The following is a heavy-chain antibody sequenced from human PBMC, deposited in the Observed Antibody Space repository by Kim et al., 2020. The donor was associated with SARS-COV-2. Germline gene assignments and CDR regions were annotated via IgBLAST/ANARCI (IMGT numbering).Heavy chain of an antibody. Sequence: GGSLRLSCVASRITFTSYAMSWVRQAPGKGLEWVSTISGSGTTTYYADSVRGPFTISRDNSKNTLYLQMTSLRAEDTAVYYCATVRVFGGIGLVRGSYYFDYWGQGTVVTVSS. CDR3: ATVRVFGGIGLVRGSYYFDY. D-gene: IGHD2-8*02. CDR2: ISGSGTTT. V-gene: IGHV3-23*01. J-gene: IGHJ4*02. CDR1: RITFTSYA.